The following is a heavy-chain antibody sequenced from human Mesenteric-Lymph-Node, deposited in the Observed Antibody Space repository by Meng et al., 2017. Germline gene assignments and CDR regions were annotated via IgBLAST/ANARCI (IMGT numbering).Heavy chain of an antibody. Sequence: GESLKISCAASGFTFSSYEMNWVRQAPGKGLEWISYISGSASTIYYADSVKGRFTISRDNAKNSLNLQMNSLRVEDTAIYYCARISVGVAYAFDIWGQGTMVTVSS. D-gene: IGHD1-26*01. CDR1: GFTFSSYE. V-gene: IGHV3-48*03. CDR3: ARISVGVAYAFDI. J-gene: IGHJ3*02. CDR2: ISGSASTI.